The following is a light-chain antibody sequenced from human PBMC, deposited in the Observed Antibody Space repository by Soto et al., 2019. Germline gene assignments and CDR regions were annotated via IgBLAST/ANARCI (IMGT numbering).Light chain of an antibody. J-gene: IGKJ1*01. CDR3: QQYDSSPGT. CDR2: DAS. CDR1: QSVRGTF. Sequence: EIGLTQSPGTLSLSPGERATLSCRASQSVRGTFLAWYQQKPGQAPRLLIYDASRRATGIPDRFSGSGSGTDFTLTISRLEPEDFGVYYCQQYDSSPGTFGQGTKVDIK. V-gene: IGKV3-20*01.